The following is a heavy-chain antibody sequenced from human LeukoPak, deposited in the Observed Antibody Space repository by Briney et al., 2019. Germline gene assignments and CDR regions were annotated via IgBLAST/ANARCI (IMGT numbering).Heavy chain of an antibody. J-gene: IGHJ4*02. CDR3: ARDSFEMATIGPDY. Sequence: ASVKVSCKASGYTFTGYYMHWVRQAPGQGLEWMGWINPNSGGTNYAQKLQGRVTMTRDTSISTAYMELSRLRSDDTAVYYCARDSFEMATIGPDYWGQGTLVTVSS. CDR1: GYTFTGYY. D-gene: IGHD5-24*01. V-gene: IGHV1-2*02. CDR2: INPNSGGT.